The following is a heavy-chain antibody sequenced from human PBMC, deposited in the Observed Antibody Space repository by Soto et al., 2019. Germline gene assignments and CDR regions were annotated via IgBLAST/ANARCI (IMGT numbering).Heavy chain of an antibody. J-gene: IGHJ4*02. Sequence: LETLSLTCSVSGRSMSSNYWSWLRQSPDKGLEWLGYVFYGGTDYNPSLGGRVSMSVETSKSQFSLKLTSVTVADTAVYYCASYRGALYCESWGPGILVTVSS. D-gene: IGHD3-16*01. V-gene: IGHV4-59*01. CDR3: ASYRGALYCES. CDR2: VFYGGT. CDR1: GRSMSSNY.